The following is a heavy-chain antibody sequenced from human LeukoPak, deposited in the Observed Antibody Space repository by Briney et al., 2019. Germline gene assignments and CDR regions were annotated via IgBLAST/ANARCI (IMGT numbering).Heavy chain of an antibody. CDR1: GGSISSYY. CDR2: IYYSGST. V-gene: IGHV4-59*01. J-gene: IGHJ6*03. D-gene: IGHD3-3*01. CDR3: AREPIFGPRGYYYCYMDV. Sequence: PSETLSLTCTVSGGSISSYYWSWIRQPPGEGLEWIGYIYYSGSTNYNPSLKSRVTISVDTSKNQFSLKLSSVAAADTAVYYCAREPIFGPRGYYYCYMDVWGKGTTVSVSS.